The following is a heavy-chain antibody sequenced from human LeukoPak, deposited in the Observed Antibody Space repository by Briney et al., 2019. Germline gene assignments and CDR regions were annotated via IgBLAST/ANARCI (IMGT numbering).Heavy chain of an antibody. CDR3: AKDSPWYDSSTYYYFDY. J-gene: IGHJ4*02. V-gene: IGHV3-23*01. D-gene: IGHD3-22*01. CDR2: ISGGGTT. CDR1: GFTFNNYA. Sequence: GGSLRLSCAGSGFTFNNYAMSWVRQAPGKGLEWVSAISGGGTTYYADSVKGRFTISRDNSKDTLYLQMSGLRAEDTAVYFCAKDSPWYDSSTYYYFDYWGQGTLVTVSS.